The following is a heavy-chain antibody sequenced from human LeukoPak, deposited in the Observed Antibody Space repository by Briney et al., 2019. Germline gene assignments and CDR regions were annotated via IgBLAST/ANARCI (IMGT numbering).Heavy chain of an antibody. CDR3: ARAGDSGYDTYFDY. J-gene: IGHJ4*02. CDR2: IYHSGST. CDR1: GGSISSGGYS. D-gene: IGHD5-12*01. Sequence: SETLSLTCAVSGGSISSGGYSWTWIRQPPGKGPEWIGYIYHSGSTYYNPSLKSRVTISVDRSKNQFSLKLSSVTAADTAVYYCARAGDSGYDTYFDYWGQGTLVTVSS. V-gene: IGHV4-30-2*01.